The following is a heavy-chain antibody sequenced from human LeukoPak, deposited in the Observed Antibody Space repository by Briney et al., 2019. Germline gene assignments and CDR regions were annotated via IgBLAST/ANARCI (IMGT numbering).Heavy chain of an antibody. CDR3: ARWVCSSTSCFYFDY. J-gene: IGHJ4*02. V-gene: IGHV3-48*04. CDR1: GFYFGGHA. Sequence: PGGSLRLSCVASGFYFGGHAMHWLRQAPGQGLEWVAYITYGSDTIFYADSVKGRFTVSRDNAKNSLYLQMDSLRAEDTAVYYCARWVCSSTSCFYFDYWGQGSLVVVSS. D-gene: IGHD2-2*01. CDR2: ITYGSDTI.